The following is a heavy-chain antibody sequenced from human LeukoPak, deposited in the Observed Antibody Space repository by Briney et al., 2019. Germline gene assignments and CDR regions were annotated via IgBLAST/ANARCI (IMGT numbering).Heavy chain of an antibody. J-gene: IGHJ4*02. CDR3: AKTGAGTYYDY. D-gene: IGHD2-8*02. V-gene: IGHV3-64*04. CDR1: RFTFSSYA. CDR2: ISGNGGST. Sequence: PGGSLRLSCSASRFTFSSYAMHWVRQAPGKGLEYVSGISGNGGSTHYADSVKGRFTVSRDNSKNTLYMEMNSLRAEDTAVYYCAKTGAGTYYDYWGQGTLVTVSS.